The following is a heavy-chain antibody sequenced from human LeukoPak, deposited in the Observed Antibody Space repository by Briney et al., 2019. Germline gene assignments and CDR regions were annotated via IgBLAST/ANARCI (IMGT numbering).Heavy chain of an antibody. CDR3: ASQNSGSYFDY. V-gene: IGHV4-39*01. D-gene: IGHD1-26*01. Sequence: SETLSLTCTVSGGSISSSSYYWGWLRQPPGKGLEWLGSIYYSGSTYYNPSLKSRVTISVDTSKNHFSLKPSSVTAADTAVYYCASQNSGSYFDYWGQGTLVTVSS. CDR1: GGSISSSSYY. CDR2: IYYSGST. J-gene: IGHJ4*02.